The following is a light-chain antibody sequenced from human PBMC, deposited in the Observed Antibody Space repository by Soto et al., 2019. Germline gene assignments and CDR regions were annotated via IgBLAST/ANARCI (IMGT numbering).Light chain of an antibody. V-gene: IGKV1-27*01. CDR2: AAF. Sequence: DIQMTQSPSSLSASVGDRVTITCRASQGISNYLAWYQQKPGKVPKVLIYAAFTLQSGVPSRFSGSGSGTDYTLTISRLQPEDVATYYCQKYNSAPWTFGQGTKVEIK. CDR1: QGISNY. CDR3: QKYNSAPWT. J-gene: IGKJ1*01.